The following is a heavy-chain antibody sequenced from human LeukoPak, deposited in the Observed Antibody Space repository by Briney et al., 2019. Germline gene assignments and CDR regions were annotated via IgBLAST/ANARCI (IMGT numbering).Heavy chain of an antibody. CDR2: ISGSSSTI. CDR1: GFTFSSYS. CDR3: AREGAAIRAYYYYYYMDV. V-gene: IGHV3-48*01. D-gene: IGHD5-18*01. J-gene: IGHJ6*03. Sequence: GGSLRLSCAASGFTFSSYSMNWVRQAPGKGLEWVSYISGSSSTIYYADSVKGRFTISRDNAKNSLYLQMNSLRAEDTAVYYCAREGAAIRAYYYYYYMDVWGKGTTVTVSS.